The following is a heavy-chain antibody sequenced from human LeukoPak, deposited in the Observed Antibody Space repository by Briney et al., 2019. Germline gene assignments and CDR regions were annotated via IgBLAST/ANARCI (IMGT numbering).Heavy chain of an antibody. CDR1: GGSISSGSYY. J-gene: IGHJ4*02. CDR2: IYTSGST. V-gene: IGHV4-61*02. Sequence: SETLSLTCTVSGGSISSGSYYWSWIRQPAGKGLEWIGRIYTSGSTNYNPSLKSRVTISVDTSKNQFSLKLSSVTAADTAVYYCAGSRVYSYGYELSTDYWGQGTLVTVSS. D-gene: IGHD5-18*01. CDR3: AGSRVYSYGYELSTDY.